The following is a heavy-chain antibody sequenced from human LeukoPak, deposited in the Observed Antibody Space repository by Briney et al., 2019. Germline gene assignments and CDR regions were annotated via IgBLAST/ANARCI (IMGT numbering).Heavy chain of an antibody. CDR2: INWNGGST. CDR3: AKDYYDSSGYYTPFDY. J-gene: IGHJ4*02. CDR1: GFTFSSYS. D-gene: IGHD3-22*01. V-gene: IGHV3-20*04. Sequence: GGSLRLSCAASGFTFSSYSMNWVRQAPGKGLEWVSGINWNGGSTGNADSVKGRFTISRDNAKNSLYLQMNSLRAEDTAVYYCAKDYYDSSGYYTPFDYWGQGTLVTVSS.